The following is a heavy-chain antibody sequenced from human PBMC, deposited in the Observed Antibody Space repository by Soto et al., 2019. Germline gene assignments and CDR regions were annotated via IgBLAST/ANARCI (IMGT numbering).Heavy chain of an antibody. V-gene: IGHV3-30-3*01. Sequence: GGSLRLSCAASGFTFSSYAMHWVRQDPGKGLEWVAVISYDGSNKYYADSVKGRFTISRDNSKNTLYLQMNSLRAEDTAVYYCARDQEMATMGGYYCDCLGQGTLVSVSS. J-gene: IGHJ4*02. D-gene: IGHD5-12*01. CDR2: ISYDGSNK. CDR1: GFTFSSYA. CDR3: ARDQEMATMGGYYCDC.